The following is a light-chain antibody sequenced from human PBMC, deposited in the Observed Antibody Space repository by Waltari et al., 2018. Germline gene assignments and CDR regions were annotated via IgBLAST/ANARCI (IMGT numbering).Light chain of an antibody. V-gene: IGLV10-54*04. Sequence: QAGLTQPPSVSKDLRQTATLTCTGNSNNVGNEGASWLQQHQGHPPKLLSYRNNNRPSGISERFSASRSGNTASLTITGLQPEDEADYYCSAWDSSLSAGVFGGGTKLTVL. CDR3: SAWDSSLSAGV. J-gene: IGLJ3*02. CDR2: RNN. CDR1: SNNVGNEG.